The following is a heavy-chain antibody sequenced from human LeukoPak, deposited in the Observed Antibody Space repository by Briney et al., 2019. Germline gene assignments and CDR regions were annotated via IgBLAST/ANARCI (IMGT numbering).Heavy chain of an antibody. CDR3: ATHTGGYNYWWFDI. D-gene: IGHD5-24*01. CDR1: GGTFSNYP. J-gene: IGHJ5*02. Sequence: ASVKVSCKASGGTFSNYPIIWVRQAPGRGLEWLGGIIPIYGTANYALMLQGRIPLTAHESTATAYMELRSLTSDDTAMYFCATHTGGYNYWWFDIWGQGTLVTVSS. CDR2: IIPIYGTA. V-gene: IGHV1-69*13.